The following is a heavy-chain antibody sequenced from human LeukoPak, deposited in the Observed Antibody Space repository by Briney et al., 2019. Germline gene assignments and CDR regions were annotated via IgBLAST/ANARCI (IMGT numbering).Heavy chain of an antibody. Sequence: SLTCAXXGGSFSGYYWSWIRQPPGKGLEWIGEINHSGSTYYNPSLKSRVTISVDTSKNQFSLKLNSVTAADTAVYYCARHYGPWGQGTLVTVSS. J-gene: IGHJ5*02. CDR2: INHSGST. CDR3: ARHYGP. CDR1: GGSFSGYY. D-gene: IGHD3-16*01. V-gene: IGHV4-34*01.